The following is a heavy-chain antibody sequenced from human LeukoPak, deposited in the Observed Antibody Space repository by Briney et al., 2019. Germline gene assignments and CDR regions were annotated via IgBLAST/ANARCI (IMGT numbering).Heavy chain of an antibody. J-gene: IGHJ4*02. V-gene: IGHV4-59*08. CDR3: ARVVRDYVWGSYRFDY. CDR1: GGSISSYD. CDR2: IYYSGST. D-gene: IGHD3-16*02. Sequence: SETLSLTCTVSGGSISSYDWSWSRQRPGKGLEWIGYIYYSGSTNYNPSLKSRVTISVHTSKNQFSLKLSSVTAADTAVYYCARVVRDYVWGSYRFDYWGQGTLVTVSS.